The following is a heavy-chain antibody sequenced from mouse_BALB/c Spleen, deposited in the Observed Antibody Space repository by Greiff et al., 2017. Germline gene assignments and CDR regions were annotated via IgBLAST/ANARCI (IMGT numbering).Heavy chain of an antibody. CDR2: IWSGGST. CDR3: ARNGYYGSYYFDY. V-gene: IGHV2-2*02. CDR1: GFSLTSYG. D-gene: IGHD1-2*01. J-gene: IGHJ2*01. Sequence: VKLQQSGPGLVQPSQSLSITCTVSGFSLTSYGVHWVRQSPGKGLEWLGVIWSGGSTDYNAAFISRLSISKDNSKSQVFFKMNSLQANDTAIYYCARNGYYGSYYFDYWGQGTTLTVSS.